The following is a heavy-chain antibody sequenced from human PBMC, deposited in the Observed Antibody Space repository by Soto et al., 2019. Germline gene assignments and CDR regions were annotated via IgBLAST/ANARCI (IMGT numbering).Heavy chain of an antibody. Sequence: GGSLRLSCAASGFTFSSYAMHWVRQAPGKGLEWVAVISYDGSNKYYADSVKGRFTISRDNSKNTLYLQMNSLRAEDTAVYYCARGSEAVMTLSHYYGMDVWGQGTTVTVSS. V-gene: IGHV3-30-3*01. D-gene: IGHD2-21*02. CDR1: GFTFSSYA. J-gene: IGHJ6*02. CDR3: ARGSEAVMTLSHYYGMDV. CDR2: ISYDGSNK.